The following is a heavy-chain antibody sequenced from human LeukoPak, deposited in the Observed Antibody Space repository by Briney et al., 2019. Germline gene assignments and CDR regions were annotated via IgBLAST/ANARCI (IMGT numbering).Heavy chain of an antibody. Sequence: GGSLRLSCAASGFTFSSYGMHWVRQAPAKGLEWLAVISYDGSNEYYAHSVKGRFTISRDNSKNTLFLQMNSLRPEDTAVYYCAKARGTYYFDCWGQGTLVTVSS. V-gene: IGHV3-30*18. CDR1: GFTFSSYG. CDR3: AKARGTYYFDC. D-gene: IGHD6-25*01. J-gene: IGHJ4*02. CDR2: ISYDGSNE.